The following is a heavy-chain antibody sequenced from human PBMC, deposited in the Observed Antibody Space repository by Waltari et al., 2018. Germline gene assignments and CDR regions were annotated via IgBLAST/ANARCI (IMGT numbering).Heavy chain of an antibody. J-gene: IGHJ5*02. CDR1: GYSISSGYY. CDR3: ARHGLYSSSSASGWFDP. Sequence: QVQLQESGPGLVKPSETLSLTCAVSGYSISSGYYWGWIRQPPGKGLEWIGSIYHSGSTYYNPSLKSRVTISVDTSKNQFSLKLSSVTAADTAVYYCARHGLYSSSSASGWFDPWGQGTLVTVSS. CDR2: IYHSGST. D-gene: IGHD6-6*01. V-gene: IGHV4-38-2*01.